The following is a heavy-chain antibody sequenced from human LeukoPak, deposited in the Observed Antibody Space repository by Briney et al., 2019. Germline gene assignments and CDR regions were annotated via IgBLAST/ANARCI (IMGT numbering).Heavy chain of an antibody. CDR3: ARGAGDSGNYEDAFDI. CDR2: IFDSGGT. CDR1: GSSISSYY. J-gene: IGHJ3*02. D-gene: IGHD1-26*01. V-gene: IGHV4-59*01. Sequence: SETLSLTCNVSGSSISSYYWTWIRQSPGKGLEWIGYIFDSGGTNHNPSLKSRITISLDMSKKQFSLKLRSVSAADTAVYYCARGAGDSGNYEDAFDIWGQGTMVTVSS.